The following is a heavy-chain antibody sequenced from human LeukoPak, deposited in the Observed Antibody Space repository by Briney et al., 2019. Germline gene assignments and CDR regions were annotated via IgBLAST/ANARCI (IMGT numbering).Heavy chain of an antibody. J-gene: IGHJ5*02. CDR3: ARDWDAMNKCFDP. D-gene: IGHD1-26*01. Sequence: GASVKVSCKASGYTFTHYGISCVRHAPGQGLEGMGGISTNSDIRTYAQTLQGRFTMTTDTATSTPYMELNNLTFGDTGVYYCARDWDAMNKCFDPWGQGTPVTVSS. V-gene: IGHV1-18*01. CDR2: ISTNSDIR. CDR1: GYTFTHYG.